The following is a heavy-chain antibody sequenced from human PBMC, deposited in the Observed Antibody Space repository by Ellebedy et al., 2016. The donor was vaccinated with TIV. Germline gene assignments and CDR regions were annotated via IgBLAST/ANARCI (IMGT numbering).Heavy chain of an antibody. Sequence: PGGSLRLSCKGSGYSFTGYWIGWVRQMPGKGLEWMGIIFPRDSDTKYSTSFRGQVTISADKSVSTAYLQWNSLKASDTAMYYCARHRQGQGRFLDWLKGYYYGMDVWGQGTTVTVSS. J-gene: IGHJ6*02. V-gene: IGHV5-51*01. D-gene: IGHD3/OR15-3a*01. CDR3: ARHRQGQGRFLDWLKGYYYGMDV. CDR2: IFPRDSDT. CDR1: GYSFTGYW.